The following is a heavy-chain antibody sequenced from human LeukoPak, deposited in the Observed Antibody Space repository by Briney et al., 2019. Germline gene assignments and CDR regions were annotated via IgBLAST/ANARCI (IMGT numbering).Heavy chain of an antibody. V-gene: IGHV4-59*02. Sequence: SETLSLTCTVSGGSVSSYYWSWIRQPPGKGLEWIGYIYYSGSTNYNPSLKSRVTISVDTSKNQFSLKLSSVTAADTAVYYCARGGYSYGSFYYYYGMDVWGQGTTVTVSS. J-gene: IGHJ6*02. CDR1: GGSVSSYY. CDR2: IYYSGST. D-gene: IGHD5-18*01. CDR3: ARGGYSYGSFYYYYGMDV.